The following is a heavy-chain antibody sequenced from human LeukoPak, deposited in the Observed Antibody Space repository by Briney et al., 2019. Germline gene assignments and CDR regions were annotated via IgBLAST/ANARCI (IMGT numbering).Heavy chain of an antibody. CDR1: GFTLNSYS. D-gene: IGHD2-2*01. V-gene: IGHV3-23*01. CDR2: ISGSGGST. CDR3: AKVDVVANDY. Sequence: GGSLRLSCAASGFTLNSYSMSWVRQAPGKGLEWVSAISGSGGSTYYAGSVKGRFTISRDNSKNTLYLQMNSLRAEDTAVYYCAKVDVVANDYWGQGTLVTVSS. J-gene: IGHJ4*02.